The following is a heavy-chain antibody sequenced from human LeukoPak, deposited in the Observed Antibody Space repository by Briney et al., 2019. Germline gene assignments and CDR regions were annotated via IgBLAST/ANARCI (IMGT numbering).Heavy chain of an antibody. Sequence: SETLSLTCRETGGSIRSGGYYWSWIRQPDGKGLEWIGRIYTSGSTNYNPSLKSRVTISVDTSKNQFSLKLSSVTAADTAVYYCARYLARVYGAFDIWGQGTMVTVSS. J-gene: IGHJ3*02. CDR2: IYTSGST. CDR3: ARYLARVYGAFDI. CDR1: GGSIRSGGYY. D-gene: IGHD2-8*01. V-gene: IGHV4-61*02.